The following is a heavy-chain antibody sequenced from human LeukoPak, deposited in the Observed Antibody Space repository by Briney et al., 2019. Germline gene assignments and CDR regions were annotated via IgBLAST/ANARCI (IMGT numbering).Heavy chain of an antibody. Sequence: PGGSLRLSCAASGFTFSSYGMHWVRRAPGKGLEWVAVIWYDGSNKYYADSVKGRFTISRDNSKNTLYLQMNSLRAEDTAVYYCARDSAVAVRAFDIWGQGTMVTVSS. D-gene: IGHD6-19*01. CDR2: IWYDGSNK. CDR3: ARDSAVAVRAFDI. J-gene: IGHJ3*02. V-gene: IGHV3-33*01. CDR1: GFTFSSYG.